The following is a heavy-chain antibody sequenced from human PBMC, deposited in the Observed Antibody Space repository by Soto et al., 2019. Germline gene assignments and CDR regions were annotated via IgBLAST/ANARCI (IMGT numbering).Heavy chain of an antibody. Sequence: GGSLRLSCAASGFTFDDYAMHWVRQAPGKGLEWVSGISWNSGSIGYADSVKGRFTISRDNAKNSLYLQMNSLRAEDTALYYCAKDIGDRKYGGVYYYYGMDVWGQGTTVTVSS. CDR1: GFTFDDYA. CDR3: AKDIGDRKYGGVYYYYGMDV. D-gene: IGHD3-16*01. V-gene: IGHV3-9*01. J-gene: IGHJ6*02. CDR2: ISWNSGSI.